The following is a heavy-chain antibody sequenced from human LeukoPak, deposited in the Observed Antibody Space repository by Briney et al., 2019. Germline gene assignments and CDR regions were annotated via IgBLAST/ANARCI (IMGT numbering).Heavy chain of an antibody. CDR2: ISYDGSKK. J-gene: IGHJ4*02. CDR1: GFTFSNYA. CDR3: ASTQRGDYFDY. V-gene: IGHV3-30*04. D-gene: IGHD2-15*01. Sequence: GGSLRLSCAASGFTFSNYAMHWVRQAPGKGLEWVAVISYDGSKKDYADSVKGRFTISRDNSKNTLYLQMNSLRAEDTAVYYCASTQRGDYFDYWGQGTLVTVSS.